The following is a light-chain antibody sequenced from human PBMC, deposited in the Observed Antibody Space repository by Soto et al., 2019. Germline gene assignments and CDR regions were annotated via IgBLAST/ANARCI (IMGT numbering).Light chain of an antibody. V-gene: IGLV1-40*01. CDR1: SSNIGAGYD. CDR2: DDN. CDR3: QSYDSRMSGYV. Sequence: QSVLTLPHSVSGAPGQRVTISCTGSSSNIGAGYDLHWYRQLPGTPPNLRIYDDNNRPSGVPDRFSGSKSGTSDSLAISGLQAEDEADYSSQSYDSRMSGYVFGRRTKVTVL. J-gene: IGLJ1*01.